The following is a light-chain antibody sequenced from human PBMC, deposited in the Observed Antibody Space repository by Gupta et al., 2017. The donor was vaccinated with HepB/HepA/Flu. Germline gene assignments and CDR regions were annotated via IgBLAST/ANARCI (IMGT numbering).Light chain of an antibody. J-gene: IGLJ7*01. CDR3: QVWDSTGDHTV. CDR2: YNI. V-gene: IGLV3-21*04. CDR1: NLGGKN. Sequence: YALTQPPPVSLAPGETATIPCGGDNLGGKNEHWYQQKPGQAPKLVIYYNIDRPSGIPERFSGSNSGNTATLTISRVEAGDEADYYCQVWDSTGDHTVFGGGTQLTVL.